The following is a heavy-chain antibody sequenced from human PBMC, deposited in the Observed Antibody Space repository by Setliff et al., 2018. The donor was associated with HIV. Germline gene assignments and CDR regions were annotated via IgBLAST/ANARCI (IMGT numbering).Heavy chain of an antibody. V-gene: IGHV3-11*05. CDR3: ATDCAVVGGTGSLDS. J-gene: IGHJ4*02. CDR1: GFTVSSNY. D-gene: IGHD1-26*01. CDR2: ISSSGTYT. Sequence: GGSLRLSCAASGFTVSSNYMSWVRQAPGKGLEWVSYISSSGTYTNYADSVKGRFTISRDNAKTSLYLQMNSLRAEDTAVYYCATDCAVVGGTGSLDSWGQGTLVTVSS.